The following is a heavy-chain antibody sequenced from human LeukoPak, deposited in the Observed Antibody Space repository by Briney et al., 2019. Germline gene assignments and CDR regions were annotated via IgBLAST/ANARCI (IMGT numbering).Heavy chain of an antibody. J-gene: IGHJ4*02. Sequence: KSSETLSLTCTVSGGSISSYYWSWIRQPPGKGLEWIGYIYYSGSTNYNPSLKSRVTISVDTSKNQFSLKLTSVTVADTAVYYCARGTPGYDYWGQGTLVTVSS. CDR3: ARGTPGYDY. D-gene: IGHD4-23*01. V-gene: IGHV4-59*12. CDR2: IYYSGST. CDR1: GGSISSYY.